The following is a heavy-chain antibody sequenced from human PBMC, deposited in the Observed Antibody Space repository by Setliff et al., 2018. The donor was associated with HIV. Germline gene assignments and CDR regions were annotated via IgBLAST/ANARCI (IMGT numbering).Heavy chain of an antibody. CDR2: TIXXVRXX. Sequence: GASVKVSCKSSGYNFNNFGVSXXXXXXXXXXEWMXGTIXXVRXXXYAKXFQGRVTIXXXXXTSTAYMELSSLRSEDTAVYYCARGAXXXXYFDYWGQGTXVTAXS. CDR1: GYNFNNFG. V-gene: IGHV1-69*10. J-gene: IGHJ4*02. CDR3: ARGAXXXXYFDY.